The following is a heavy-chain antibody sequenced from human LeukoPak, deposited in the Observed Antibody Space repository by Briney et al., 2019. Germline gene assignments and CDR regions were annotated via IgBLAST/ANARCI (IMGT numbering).Heavy chain of an antibody. D-gene: IGHD6-6*01. Sequence: SETLSLTCTVSGGSISSGDYYWSWIRQSPGKGLEWIGNIYYSGSTYYNPSLKSRVTISVDTSKNQFSLKLSSVTAADTAVYYCARDLDGGSSGWYFDLWGRGTLVTVSS. CDR1: GGSISSGDYY. J-gene: IGHJ2*01. V-gene: IGHV4-30-4*08. CDR2: IYYSGST. CDR3: ARDLDGGSSGWYFDL.